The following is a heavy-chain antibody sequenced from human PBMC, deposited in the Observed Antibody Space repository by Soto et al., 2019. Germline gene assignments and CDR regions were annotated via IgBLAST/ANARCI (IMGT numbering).Heavy chain of an antibody. CDR2: ISGSGESK. D-gene: IGHD3-22*01. Sequence: LRLSCAASGFTFSKYALTWVRQAPGKGLEWVSAISGSGESKYDADSVKGRFTISRDNSKNTLYLEMNSLRPEDTAMYYCAKTSGVIVVVTSFDHWGQGTLVTVSS. J-gene: IGHJ4*02. V-gene: IGHV3-23*01. CDR3: AKTSGVIVVVTSFDH. CDR1: GFTFSKYA.